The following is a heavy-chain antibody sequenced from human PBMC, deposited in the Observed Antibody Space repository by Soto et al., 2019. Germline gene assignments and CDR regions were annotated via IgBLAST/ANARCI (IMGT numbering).Heavy chain of an antibody. CDR1: GSRFSNYV. CDR2: IIPIFNST. D-gene: IGHD2-2*02. V-gene: IGHV1-69*06. Sequence: QVQLVQSGAEVKTPGSSLKVSCKVSGSRFSNYVISWVRQAPGHGLEWLGRIIPIFNSTKYAQSFQGRVTITAEKSTSTASLELSSLRSDDKAVYYCAREGRGKKAGYNGLVSLGYWGQGTLVTVSS. J-gene: IGHJ4*02. CDR3: AREGRGKKAGYNGLVSLGY.